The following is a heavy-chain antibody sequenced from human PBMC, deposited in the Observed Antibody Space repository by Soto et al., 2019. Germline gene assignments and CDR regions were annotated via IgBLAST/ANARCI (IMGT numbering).Heavy chain of an antibody. D-gene: IGHD3-10*01. Sequence: ASVKVSCKASGGTFSSYAISWVRQAPGQGLEWIGGFIPIFGTANYAQKFQGRVTITADESTSTAYMELSSLRSEDTAVYYCAALRWLGQYGSGSYHVWFDPWGQGTLVTVSS. CDR2: FIPIFGTA. V-gene: IGHV1-69*13. CDR1: GGTFSSYA. J-gene: IGHJ5*02. CDR3: AALRWLGQYGSGSYHVWFDP.